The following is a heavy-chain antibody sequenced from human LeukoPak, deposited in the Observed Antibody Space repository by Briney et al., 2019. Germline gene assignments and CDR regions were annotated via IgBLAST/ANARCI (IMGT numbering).Heavy chain of an antibody. CDR2: IYYSGST. CDR3: AREGGTMVRGVIIRNAFDI. CDR1: GGSISSYY. V-gene: IGHV4-39*07. Sequence: KPSETLSLTCTVSGGSISSYYWGWICQPPGKGLEWIGSIYYSGSTYYNPSLKSRVTISVDTSKNQFSLKLSSVTAADTAVYYCAREGGTMVRGVIIRNAFDIWGQGTMVTVSS. J-gene: IGHJ3*02. D-gene: IGHD3-10*01.